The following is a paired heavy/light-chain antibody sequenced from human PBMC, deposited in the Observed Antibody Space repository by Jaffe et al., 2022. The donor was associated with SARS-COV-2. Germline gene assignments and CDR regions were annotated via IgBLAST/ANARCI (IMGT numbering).Heavy chain of an antibody. CDR2: TYYRSKWYN. J-gene: IGHJ6*02. CDR1: GDSVSSNSAA. Sequence: QVQLQQSGPGLVKPSQTLSLTCTISGDSVSSNSAAWNWIRQSPSRGLEWLGRTYYRSKWYNDYAVSVRSRITINPDTSKNQFSLQLNSVTPEDTAVYYCARAPGTDYLYYYYYYGLDVWGQGTTVTVSS. V-gene: IGHV6-1*01. CDR3: ARAPGTDYLYYYYYYGLDV. D-gene: IGHD3-10*01.
Light chain of an antibody. CDR3: SSYMSGSSFV. J-gene: IGLJ1*01. Sequence: QSALTQPASVSGSPGQSITISCSGTSSDIGGYNSVSWYQHHPGKAPKLMIYEVSNRPSGVSNRFSGSKSGNTASLTISGLQAEDEADYYCSSYMSGSSFVFGTGTKVTVL. V-gene: IGLV2-14*01. CDR1: SSDIGGYNS. CDR2: EVS.